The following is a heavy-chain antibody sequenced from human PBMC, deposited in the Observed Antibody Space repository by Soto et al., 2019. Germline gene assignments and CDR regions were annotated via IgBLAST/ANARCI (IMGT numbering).Heavy chain of an antibody. CDR2: IYYSGST. CDR3: ARAKSWRRYHTPDY. V-gene: IGHV4-39*01. Sequence: QLQLQESGPGLVKPSETLSLTCTVSGGSISSSSYYWGWIRQPPGKGLEWLGSIYYSGSTYYNPYLVSRVTMSAETSKNQICLTLISVTAADTAVYYCARAKSWRRYHTPDYWGQGTLVTRSA. J-gene: IGHJ4*02. CDR1: GGSISSSSYY. D-gene: IGHD3-3*01.